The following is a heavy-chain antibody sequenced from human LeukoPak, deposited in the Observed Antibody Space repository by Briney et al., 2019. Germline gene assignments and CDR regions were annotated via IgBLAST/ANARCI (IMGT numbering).Heavy chain of an antibody. CDR2: ISYDGSNK. CDR1: GFTFSSYW. D-gene: IGHD6-13*01. V-gene: IGHV3-30*18. CDR3: AKDSGGNWYGGSFDP. J-gene: IGHJ5*02. Sequence: GGSLRLSCVASGFTFSSYWMSWVRQAPGKGLEWVAIISYDGSNKYYADSVKGRFTISRDNSKNTLYLQMNSLRAEDTAVYYCAKDSGGNWYGGSFDPWGQGTLVIVSS.